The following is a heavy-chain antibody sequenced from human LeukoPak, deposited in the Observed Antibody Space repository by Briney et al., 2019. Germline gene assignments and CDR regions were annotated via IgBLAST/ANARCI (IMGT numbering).Heavy chain of an antibody. Sequence: GGSLRLSCAASGFTFSSYAMSWVRQAPGKGLEWVSAISGSGGSTYYADSVKGRFTISRDNSKNTLYLKMNSLRAEDTAVYYCAKALRRGSYGGDYFDYWGQGTLVTVSS. CDR2: ISGSGGST. D-gene: IGHD1-26*01. J-gene: IGHJ4*02. V-gene: IGHV3-23*01. CDR1: GFTFSSYA. CDR3: AKALRRGSYGGDYFDY.